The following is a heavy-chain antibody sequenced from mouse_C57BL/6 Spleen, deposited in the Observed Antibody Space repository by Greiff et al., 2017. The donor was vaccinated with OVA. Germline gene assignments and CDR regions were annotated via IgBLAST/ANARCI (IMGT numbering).Heavy chain of an antibody. CDR2: INYDGSST. V-gene: IGHV5-16*01. Sequence: EVKLVESEGGLVQPGSSMKLSCTASGFTFSDYYMAWVRQVPEKGLEWVANINYDGSSTYYLDSLKSRFIISRDNAKNILYLQMSSLKSEDTATYYCARDPSAGRGGYFDVWGTGTTVTVSS. CDR3: ARDPSAGRGGYFDV. J-gene: IGHJ1*03. CDR1: GFTFSDYY. D-gene: IGHD4-1*01.